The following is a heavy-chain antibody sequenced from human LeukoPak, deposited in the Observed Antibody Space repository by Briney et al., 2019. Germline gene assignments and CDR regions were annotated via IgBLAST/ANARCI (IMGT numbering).Heavy chain of an antibody. J-gene: IGHJ5*02. Sequence: PSETLSLTCTVSGGSISSGSYYWSWIRQPPGKGLEWIGYIYYSGSTNYNPSLKSRVTISVDTSKNQFSLKLSSVTAADTAVYYCARDLWYYDFWSGPFDPWGQGTLVTVSS. CDR3: ARDLWYYDFWSGPFDP. D-gene: IGHD3-3*01. CDR2: IYYSGST. V-gene: IGHV4-61*01. CDR1: GGSISSGSYY.